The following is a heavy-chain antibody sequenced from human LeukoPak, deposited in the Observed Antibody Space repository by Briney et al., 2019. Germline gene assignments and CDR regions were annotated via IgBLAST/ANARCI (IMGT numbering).Heavy chain of an antibody. CDR1: GFTFSSYG. Sequence: GGSLRLSCAASGFTFSSYGMHWVRQAPGKGLEWVAVISYDGSNKYYADSVKGRFTISRDNSKNTLYLQMNSLRAEDTAVYYCTTQSGYSYGHFDYWGQGTLVTVSS. J-gene: IGHJ4*02. CDR2: ISYDGSNK. D-gene: IGHD5-18*01. V-gene: IGHV3-30*03. CDR3: TTQSGYSYGHFDY.